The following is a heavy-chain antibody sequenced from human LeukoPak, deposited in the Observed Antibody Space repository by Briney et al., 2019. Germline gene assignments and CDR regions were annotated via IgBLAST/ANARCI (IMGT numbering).Heavy chain of an antibody. J-gene: IGHJ4*02. CDR1: GFMFNTHD. CDR2: IKKDGSEK. CDR3: ARDLYRIVVVPHYFDY. Sequence: GGSLRLSCGASGFMFNTHDMHWVRQAPGKGLEWVANIKKDGSEKYYVDSVKGRFTISRDNAKNSLYLQMNSLRAEDTAVYYCARDLYRIVVVPHYFDYWGQGTLVTVSS. D-gene: IGHD3-22*01. V-gene: IGHV3-7*01.